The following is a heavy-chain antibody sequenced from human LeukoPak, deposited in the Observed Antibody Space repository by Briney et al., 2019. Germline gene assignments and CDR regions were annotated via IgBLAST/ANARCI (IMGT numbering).Heavy chain of an antibody. Sequence: GGSLRLSCAASGFTFSSYAMSWVRQAPGKGLEWVANIKQDGTEKYYVDSVKGRFTISRDNAKNSLYLQMNSLRVEDTAVYYCAKLAKYFYGSETYYFFEHWCQGTPVTASS. D-gene: IGHD3-10*01. CDR1: GFTFSSYA. J-gene: IGHJ4*02. CDR2: IKQDGTEK. CDR3: AKLAKYFYGSETYYFFEH. V-gene: IGHV3-7*01.